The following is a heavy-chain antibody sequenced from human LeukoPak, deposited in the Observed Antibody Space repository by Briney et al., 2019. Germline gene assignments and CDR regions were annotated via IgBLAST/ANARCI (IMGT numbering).Heavy chain of an antibody. V-gene: IGHV4-34*01. Sequence: PSETLSLTCAVYGGSFSGYYWSWIRQPPGKGLEWIGEINHSGSTNYNPSLKSRVTISVDTSKNQFSLKLSSVTAADTAVYYCAGKGVMMGWFDPWGQGTLVTVSS. CDR2: INHSGST. CDR3: AGKGVMMGWFDP. J-gene: IGHJ5*02. CDR1: GGSFSGYY. D-gene: IGHD3-16*01.